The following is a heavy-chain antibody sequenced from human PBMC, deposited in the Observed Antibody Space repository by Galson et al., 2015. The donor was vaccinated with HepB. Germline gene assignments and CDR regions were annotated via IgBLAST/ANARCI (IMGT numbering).Heavy chain of an antibody. CDR1: GYTFTGYY. Sequence: SVKVSCKASGYTFTGYYMHWVRQAPGQGLEWMGRISAYNGNTNYAQKLQDRVTMTTDTSTSTAYMELRSLRSDDTAVYYCARGGIVVVVAARPEAFDIWGQGTMVTVSS. D-gene: IGHD2-15*01. J-gene: IGHJ3*02. V-gene: IGHV1-18*04. CDR2: ISAYNGNT. CDR3: ARGGIVVVVAARPEAFDI.